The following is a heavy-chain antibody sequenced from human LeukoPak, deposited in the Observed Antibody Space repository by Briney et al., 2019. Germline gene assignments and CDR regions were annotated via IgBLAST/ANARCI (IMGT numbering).Heavy chain of an antibody. CDR3: AREDGYCSGGNCYSYFDS. J-gene: IGHJ4*02. CDR1: GFTFSHFW. Sequence: GGSLRLSCATSGFTFSHFWMSWVRQAPGKGLEWVAYIKETGSETYYVDSVKGRFTITRDNTRNSLFLQMYSLRAEDAAVYFCAREDGYCSGGNCYSYFDSWGQGTLVTVSS. CDR2: IKETGSET. D-gene: IGHD2-15*01. V-gene: IGHV3-7*01.